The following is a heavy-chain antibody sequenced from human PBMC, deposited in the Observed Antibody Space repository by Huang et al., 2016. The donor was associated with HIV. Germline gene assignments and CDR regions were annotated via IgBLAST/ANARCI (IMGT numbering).Heavy chain of an antibody. D-gene: IGHD6-19*01. J-gene: IGHJ6*03. CDR1: GGSISGSRYY. CDR2: IYYSGDS. CDR3: ARGQSGPSQWLASLGNYYYYMDV. V-gene: IGHV4-39*01. Sequence: QLQLQESGPGPVKPSATLSLTCSVSGGSISGSRYYWGRIRQPPGKGLEWIGSIYYSGDSHYSPSLKSRVTISVDTSKNQFSLKLSSVTAADTAVYYCARGQSGPSQWLASLGNYYYYMDVWGKGTTVTVSS.